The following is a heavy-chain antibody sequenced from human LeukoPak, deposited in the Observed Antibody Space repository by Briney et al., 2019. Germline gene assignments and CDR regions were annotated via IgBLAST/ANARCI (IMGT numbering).Heavy chain of an antibody. CDR3: ARDAATTSARTKGYYFDY. V-gene: IGHV3-20*04. CDR1: GFTFDDYG. D-gene: IGHD4-17*01. Sequence: GGSLRLPCAASGFTFDDYGMSWVRQAPGKGLEWVSGINWNGGSTVYADSVKGRFTISRDNAKNSLYLQMNSLRAEDTALYYCARDAATTSARTKGYYFDYWGQGTLVTVSS. CDR2: INWNGGST. J-gene: IGHJ4*02.